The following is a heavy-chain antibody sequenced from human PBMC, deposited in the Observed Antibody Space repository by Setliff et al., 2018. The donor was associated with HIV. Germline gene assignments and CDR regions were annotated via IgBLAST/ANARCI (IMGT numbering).Heavy chain of an antibody. Sequence: PSETLSLTCAVYGGSVSGHYWSWIRQPPGKGLEWIGTIYYDGSTIYDPSLRSRVTMSVDTSKNQFSLNLDSVTAADTALYYCAGEGPYSAWFVHWGQGALVTVSS. J-gene: IGHJ5*02. CDR3: AGEGPYSAWFVH. CDR1: GGSVSGHY. V-gene: IGHV4-34*11. CDR2: IYYDGST. D-gene: IGHD4-4*01.